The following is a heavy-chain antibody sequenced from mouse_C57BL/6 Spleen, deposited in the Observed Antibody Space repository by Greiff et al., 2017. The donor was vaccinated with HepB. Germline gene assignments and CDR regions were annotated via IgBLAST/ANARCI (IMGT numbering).Heavy chain of an antibody. Sequence: VQLQQSGPELVKPGASVKIPCKASGYTFTDYNMDWVKQSHGKSLEWIGDINPNNGGTIYNQKFKGKATLTVDKSSSTAYMELRSLTSEDTAVYYCARGNGNYRGYYFDYWGQGTTLTVSS. V-gene: IGHV1-18*01. J-gene: IGHJ2*01. D-gene: IGHD2-1*01. CDR2: INPNNGGT. CDR1: GYTFTDYN. CDR3: ARGNGNYRGYYFDY.